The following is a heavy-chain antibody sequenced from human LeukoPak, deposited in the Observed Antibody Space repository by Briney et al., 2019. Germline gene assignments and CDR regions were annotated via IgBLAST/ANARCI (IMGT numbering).Heavy chain of an antibody. CDR3: ARGRGSSSWYKFYYYMDV. J-gene: IGHJ6*03. V-gene: IGHV1-2*02. CDR2: INPNSGGT. CDR1: GYTFTGYY. D-gene: IGHD6-13*01. Sequence: ASVKVSCKASGYTFTGYYMHWVRQAPGQGLEWMGWINPNSGGTNYAQKFQGRVTMTRDTSISTAYMELSRLRSDDTAVYYCARGRGSSSWYKFYYYMDVWGKGTTVTVSS.